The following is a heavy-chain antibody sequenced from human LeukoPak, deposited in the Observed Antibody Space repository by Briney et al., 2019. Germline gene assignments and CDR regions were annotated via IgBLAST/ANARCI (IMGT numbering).Heavy chain of an antibody. J-gene: IGHJ4*02. CDR1: GFTFSTNW. CDR3: ARGATYAYYFDY. CDR2: INGDGSRT. V-gene: IGHV3-74*01. D-gene: IGHD4-17*01. Sequence: HTGGSLRLSCAASGFTFSTNWMHWVRQAPGKGLVWVSRINGDGSRTNYADSVEGRFTISRDNAKNTVYLQMNSLRAEDTAVYYCARGATYAYYFDYWGQGILVTVSS.